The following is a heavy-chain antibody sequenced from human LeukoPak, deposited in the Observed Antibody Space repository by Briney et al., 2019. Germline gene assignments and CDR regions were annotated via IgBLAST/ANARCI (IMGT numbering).Heavy chain of an antibody. D-gene: IGHD5-18*01. CDR1: GFSLSSRGEA. J-gene: IGHJ4*02. V-gene: IGHV2-5*02. CDR2: IYWDDDK. Sequence: SGPTLVNPTQTLTLTCTFSGFSLSSRGEAVGWIRQPPGKALEWLALIYWDDDKRYSPSLKSRLTITKDTSKNQVVLTMANMDPVDTATYYCARLRYNYRSFDSCGQGALVTVSS. CDR3: ARLRYNYRSFDS.